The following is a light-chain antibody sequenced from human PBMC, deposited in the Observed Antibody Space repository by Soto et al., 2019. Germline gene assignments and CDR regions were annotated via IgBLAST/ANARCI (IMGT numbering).Light chain of an antibody. J-gene: IGKJ1*01. CDR1: QSVSSN. CDR2: GAS. Sequence: EIVMTQSPATLSVSPGERATLSCRASQSVSSNLAWYQQKPGQAPRLLIYGASTMATGIPARFSGSGSGTEFTLTISSLQSEDFAVYYCQQYNTLPRTFGQGTKVEIK. CDR3: QQYNTLPRT. V-gene: IGKV3-15*01.